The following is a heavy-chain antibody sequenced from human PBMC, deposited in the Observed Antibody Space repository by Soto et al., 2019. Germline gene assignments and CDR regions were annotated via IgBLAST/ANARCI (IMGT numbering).Heavy chain of an antibody. V-gene: IGHV4-59*01. D-gene: IGHD3-16*02. CDR3: ARALDRMYYFDY. CDR2: MDYSGNT. Sequence: SETLSLTCTVSGGSISSYYWSWIRQPPGKGLEWIGYMDYSGNTNYNPSLKSRVTISVDTSKNQFSLKLSSVTAADTAVYYCARALDRMYYFDYWGQGTLVTVSS. J-gene: IGHJ4*02. CDR1: GGSISSYY.